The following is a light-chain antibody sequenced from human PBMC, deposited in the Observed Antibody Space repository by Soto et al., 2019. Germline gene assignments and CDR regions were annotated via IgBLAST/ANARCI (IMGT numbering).Light chain of an antibody. CDR3: QQCYSIMLT. CDR1: QSISDY. Sequence: DIQLTQSPSSLSASIGDSVTITCRASQSISDYLNWWKYKPQTAPRLLLSYASSLHTGVPSRFSGSGSGSDFTLTIRALQPEDSATYYCQQCYSIMLTFGGGTKLEI. V-gene: IGKV1-39*01. CDR2: YAS. J-gene: IGKJ4*01.